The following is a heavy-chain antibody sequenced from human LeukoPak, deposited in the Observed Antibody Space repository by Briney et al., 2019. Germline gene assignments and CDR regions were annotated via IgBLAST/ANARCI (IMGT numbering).Heavy chain of an antibody. CDR2: ISSSSSYI. CDR1: GFTFSGYS. Sequence: GGSLRLSCAASGFTFSGYSMNWVRQAPGKGLEWVSSISSSSSYIYYADSVKGRFTISRDNAKNSLYLQMNSLRAEDTAVYYCAKDRLRYFDWLSASFDYWGQGTLVTVSS. D-gene: IGHD3-9*01. CDR3: AKDRLRYFDWLSASFDY. V-gene: IGHV3-21*01. J-gene: IGHJ4*02.